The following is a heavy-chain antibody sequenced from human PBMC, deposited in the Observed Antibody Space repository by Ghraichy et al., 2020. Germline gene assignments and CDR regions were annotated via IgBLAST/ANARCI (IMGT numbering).Heavy chain of an antibody. CDR2: IYHIGTT. V-gene: IGHV4-4*02. D-gene: IGHD3-22*01. J-gene: IGHJ5*02. CDR3: ARSRSPKYYDNRGYYLFAP. Sequence: SETLSLTCGVSGDSISSSNWWSWVRQPPGKGPEWIGEIYHIGTTNYNPSLKSRVTISVDKSNNQFSLKLTSVTAADTATYYCARSRSPKYYDNRGYYLFAPWGQGILVTVSS. CDR1: GDSISSSNW.